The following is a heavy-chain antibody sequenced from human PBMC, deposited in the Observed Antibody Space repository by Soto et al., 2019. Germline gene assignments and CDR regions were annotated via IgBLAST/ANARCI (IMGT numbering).Heavy chain of an antibody. Sequence: SEPLSVTWTVSYGSISSGGYYWSFIDQHPVKGLEWIGYIYYSGSTYYNPSLKSRVTISVDTSKNQFSLKLSSVTAADTAVYYCASYYDFWSGYGLYGMDVWGQGTTVTVSS. CDR2: IYYSGST. D-gene: IGHD3-3*01. CDR3: ASYYDFWSGYGLYGMDV. J-gene: IGHJ6*02. CDR1: YGSISSGGYY. V-gene: IGHV4-31*02.